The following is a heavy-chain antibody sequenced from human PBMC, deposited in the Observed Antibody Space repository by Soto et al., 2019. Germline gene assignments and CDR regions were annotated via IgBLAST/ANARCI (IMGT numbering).Heavy chain of an antibody. CDR2: ISYDGSNK. Sequence: GGSLRLSCAASGFTFSSYAMHWVRQAPGKGLEWVAVISYDGSNKYYADSVKGRFTISRDNSKNTLYLQMNSLRAEDTAVYYCARGGRIAAAADYYYGMDVWGRGTTVTVSS. CDR3: ARGGRIAAAADYYYGMDV. D-gene: IGHD6-13*01. J-gene: IGHJ6*02. V-gene: IGHV3-30-3*01. CDR1: GFTFSSYA.